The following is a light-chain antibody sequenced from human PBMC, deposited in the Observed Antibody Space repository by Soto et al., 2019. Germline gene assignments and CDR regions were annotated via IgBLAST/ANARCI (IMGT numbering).Light chain of an antibody. CDR3: QQYGSSSWT. J-gene: IGKJ1*01. CDR1: QSVSSSY. V-gene: IGKV3-20*01. CDR2: GAS. Sequence: EIVSTQSPGTLSLSPGERATLSFRASQSVSSSYLAWYQQQPGQAPRLLIYGASSRATGIPDRFSGSGSGTDFTLTISRLEPEDFAVYYCQQYGSSSWTFGQGTKVDIK.